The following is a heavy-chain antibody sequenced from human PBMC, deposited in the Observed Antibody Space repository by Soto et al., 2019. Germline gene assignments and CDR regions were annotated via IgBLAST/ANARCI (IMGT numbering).Heavy chain of an antibody. Sequence: SETLSLTCTFSGGSISGSSYYWGWIRQPPGKGLEWIGSIYYSGSTYYNPSLKSRVTISVDTSKNQFSLKLSSVTAADTAVYYCASRFGRDYWGQGTLVTVSS. D-gene: IGHD3-3*01. J-gene: IGHJ4*02. CDR3: ASRFGRDY. CDR1: GGSISGSSYY. CDR2: IYYSGST. V-gene: IGHV4-39*01.